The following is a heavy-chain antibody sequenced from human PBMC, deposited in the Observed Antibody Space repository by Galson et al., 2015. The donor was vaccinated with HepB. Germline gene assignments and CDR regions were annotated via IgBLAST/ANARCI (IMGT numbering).Heavy chain of an antibody. V-gene: IGHV3-74*01. CDR1: GFTFCTYW. J-gene: IGHJ4*02. CDR3: TRAGSYRFDY. Sequence: ALRLSCASSGFTFCTYWMHWVRQAPGDGLVWVSRMNNDGSTINYADSVKGRFTISRDNAKNTLYLQMNSLRAEDTAVYYCTRAGSYRFDYWGQGALVTVSS. CDR2: MNNDGSTI. D-gene: IGHD3-10*01.